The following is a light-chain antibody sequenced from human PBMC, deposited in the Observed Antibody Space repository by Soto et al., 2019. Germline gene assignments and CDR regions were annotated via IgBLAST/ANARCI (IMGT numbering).Light chain of an antibody. CDR2: DAS. CDR1: QSISSW. CDR3: QQYNTSPCT. Sequence: DIQMTQSPATLSASVGDRVTITCRASQSISSWLAWYQQKPGKVPTLLIDDASSLESGVPARFSGSGSGTEFTLTISSLEPDDFTTYYCQQYNTSPCTFGRGTKVGVK. V-gene: IGKV1-5*01. J-gene: IGKJ1*01.